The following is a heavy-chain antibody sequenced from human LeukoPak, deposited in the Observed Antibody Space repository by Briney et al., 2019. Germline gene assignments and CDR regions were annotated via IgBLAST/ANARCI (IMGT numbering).Heavy chain of an antibody. D-gene: IGHD2-15*01. CDR3: ASMPICYGSGRCCYPGWFDP. CDR2: IYYSGST. CDR1: GGSISSSY. J-gene: IGHJ5*02. Sequence: SETLSLTCSVSGGSISSSYWSWIRQPPGKGLEWIGYIYYSGSTNYNPSLKSRVTISVDTSKNQFPLKLSSVTAADTAVYYCASMPICYGSGRCCYPGWFDPWGQGTLVTVSS. V-gene: IGHV4-59*01.